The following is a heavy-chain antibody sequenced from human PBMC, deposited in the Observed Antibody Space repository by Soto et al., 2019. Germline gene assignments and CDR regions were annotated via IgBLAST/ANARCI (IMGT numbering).Heavy chain of an antibody. CDR3: ALASKWELLGYFYGMDV. D-gene: IGHD1-26*01. CDR1: GGTFNTYA. CDR2: VIPLFNTP. V-gene: IGHV1-69*01. J-gene: IGHJ6*02. Sequence: QVQLVQSGAEVKKPGSSAKVSCKASGGTFNTYAITWVRQAPGQGFEWMGGVIPLFNTPDYAQKFQGRLTITADESTSTVYLELSGLSSEDTAVDSGALASKWELLGYFYGMDVWGQGTTVTVSS.